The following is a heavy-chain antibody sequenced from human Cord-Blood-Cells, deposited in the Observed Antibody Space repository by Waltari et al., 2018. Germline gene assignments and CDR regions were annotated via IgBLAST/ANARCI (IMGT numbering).Heavy chain of an antibody. CDR3: ARDSSSSWYYYYYGMDV. CDR1: GFTFSSYS. D-gene: IGHD6-13*01. Sequence: EVQLVESGGGLVKPGWSLRLSCAASGFTFSSYSMTWVRQAPGKGLEWVSSISSSSYIYYADSVKGRFTISRDNAKNSLYLQMNSLRAEDTAVYYCARDSSSSWYYYYYGMDVWGQGTTVTVSS. V-gene: IGHV3-21*01. CDR2: ISSSSYI. J-gene: IGHJ6*02.